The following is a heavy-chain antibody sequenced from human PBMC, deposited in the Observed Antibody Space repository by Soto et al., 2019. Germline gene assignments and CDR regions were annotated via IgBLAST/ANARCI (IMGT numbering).Heavy chain of an antibody. CDR1: GFTFSSYA. Sequence: GGSLILSCAASGFTFSSYAMHWVRQAPGKGLEWVAVISYDGSNKYYADSVKGRFTISRDMSTSTAYMELTSLRSEDTAVYYCAAKDVKWAAFDFWGQGTLVTVSS. CDR2: ISYDGSNK. V-gene: IGHV3-30-3*01. D-gene: IGHD1-26*01. J-gene: IGHJ4*02. CDR3: AAKDVKWAAFDF.